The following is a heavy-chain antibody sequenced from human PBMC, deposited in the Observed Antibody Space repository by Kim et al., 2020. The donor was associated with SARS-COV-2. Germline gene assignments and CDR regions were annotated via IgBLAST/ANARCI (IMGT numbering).Heavy chain of an antibody. V-gene: IGHV3-23*01. CDR2: ISGSGGST. Sequence: GGSLRLSCAASGFTFSSYVMSWVRQAPGKGLEWVSAISGSGGSTYYADSVKGRFTISRDNSKNTLYLQMNSLRAEDTAVYYCAKSSMKWFLPRPEFDPWGQGTLVTVSS. CDR3: AKSSMKWFLPRPEFDP. D-gene: IGHD3-22*01. CDR1: GFTFSSYV. J-gene: IGHJ5*02.